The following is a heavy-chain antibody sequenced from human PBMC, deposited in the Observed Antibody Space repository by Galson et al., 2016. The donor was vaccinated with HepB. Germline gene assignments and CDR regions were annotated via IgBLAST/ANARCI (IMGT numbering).Heavy chain of an antibody. D-gene: IGHD3-22*01. CDR3: TTLRSPTGRMYYYDSSGRGSYYFDY. J-gene: IGHJ4*02. CDR1: GKSLRRLS. Sequence: SVKVSCKVSGKSLRRLSIHWVRQAPGKGLEWMGGFDVEAGEIIYAQKFQGRVIMTEDTSTDTAYMELSSLRSEDTAVDYCTTLRSPTGRMYYYDSSGRGSYYFDYWGQGTLVTVSS. CDR2: FDVEAGEI. V-gene: IGHV1-24*01.